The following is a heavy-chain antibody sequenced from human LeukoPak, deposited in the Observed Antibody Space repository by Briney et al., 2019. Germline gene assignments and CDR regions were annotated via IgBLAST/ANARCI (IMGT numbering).Heavy chain of an antibody. Sequence: GGSLGLSCAASGFTFSSYAMSWVRQAPGKGLEWVSAISGSGGSTYYADSVKGRFTISRDNSKNTLYLQMNSLRAEDTAVYYCAKDQVVGIAVAGTVYDYWGQGTPVTVSS. V-gene: IGHV3-23*01. CDR2: ISGSGGST. D-gene: IGHD6-19*01. CDR1: GFTFSSYA. CDR3: AKDQVVGIAVAGTVYDY. J-gene: IGHJ4*02.